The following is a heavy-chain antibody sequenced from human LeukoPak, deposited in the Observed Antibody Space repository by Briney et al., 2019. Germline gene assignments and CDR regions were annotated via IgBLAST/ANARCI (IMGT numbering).Heavy chain of an antibody. V-gene: IGHV1-2*02. Sequence: ASVKVSCKASGYTFTDFYMHWVRQAPGQGLEWMAWINPNSGGTHYTQKFQGRVTMTRDTSISTAYMELSRLRSDDTAVYYCARGLDTSGWYSDWGQGTLVTVSS. CDR1: GYTFTDFY. J-gene: IGHJ4*02. CDR3: ARGLDTSGWYSD. D-gene: IGHD6-19*01. CDR2: INPNSGGT.